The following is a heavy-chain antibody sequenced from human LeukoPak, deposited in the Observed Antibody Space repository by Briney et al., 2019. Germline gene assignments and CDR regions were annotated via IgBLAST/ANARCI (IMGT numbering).Heavy chain of an antibody. D-gene: IGHD1-1*01. V-gene: IGHV3-53*01. CDR3: AKDIQLSY. CDR2: IYRDGST. Sequence: GGSLRLSCAASGFTVSSNYMSWVRQAPGKGLEWVSVIYRDGSTYYADSVKGRFTISRDDSKNTLYLQMNSLRAEDTAVYCCAKDIQLSYWGQGALVTVSS. J-gene: IGHJ4*02. CDR1: GFTVSSNY.